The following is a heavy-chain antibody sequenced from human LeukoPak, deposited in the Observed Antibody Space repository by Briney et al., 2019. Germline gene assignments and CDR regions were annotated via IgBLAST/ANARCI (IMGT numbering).Heavy chain of an antibody. CDR2: IYYSGST. Sequence: SSETLSLTCTFSGGSISSYYWSWIRQPPGKGLEWSGYIYYSGSTNYNPSLKSRVTISVDTSKNQFSLKLSSVTAADTAVYYCARTIGVADVPFDYWGQGTLVTVSS. J-gene: IGHJ4*02. CDR1: GGSISSYY. D-gene: IGHD6-19*01. V-gene: IGHV4-59*01. CDR3: ARTIGVADVPFDY.